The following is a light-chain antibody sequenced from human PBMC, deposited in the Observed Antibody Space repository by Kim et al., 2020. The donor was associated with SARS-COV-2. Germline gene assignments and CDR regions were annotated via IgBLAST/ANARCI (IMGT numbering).Light chain of an antibody. CDR3: QHLNSYPYT. Sequence: SAYIGDRVAIPGRAGHGITIHLTWYQQKPGKAPKLLIYSVSNLQSGVPSRFSGSGSGTDFTLTISSLQPEDFATYYGQHLNSYPYTFGQGTKLEI. J-gene: IGKJ2*01. CDR2: SVS. CDR1: HGITIH. V-gene: IGKV1-9*01.